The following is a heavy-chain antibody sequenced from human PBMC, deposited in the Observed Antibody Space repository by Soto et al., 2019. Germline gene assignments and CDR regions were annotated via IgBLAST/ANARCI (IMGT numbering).Heavy chain of an antibody. CDR1: GGTFSSYA. D-gene: IGHD6-13*01. J-gene: IGHJ4*02. CDR3: ARSRRIAAAGTDY. V-gene: IGHV1-69*13. Sequence: GASVKVSCKASGGTFSSYAISWVRQAPGQGLEWMGGIIPIFGTANYAQKFQGRVTITADESTSTAYMELRSLRSEDTAVYYCARSRRIAAAGTDYWGQGTLVTVSS. CDR2: IIPIFGTA.